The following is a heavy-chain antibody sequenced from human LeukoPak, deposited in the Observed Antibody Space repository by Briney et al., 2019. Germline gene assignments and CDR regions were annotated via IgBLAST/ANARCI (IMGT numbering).Heavy chain of an antibody. CDR1: GGSFSGYY. CDR3: ARWRWLHRAFDI. V-gene: IGHV4-59*01. CDR2: IYYSGST. J-gene: IGHJ3*02. Sequence: PSETLSLTCAVYGGSFSGYYWSWVRQPPGKGLEWIGYIYYSGSTNYNPSLKSRVTISVDTSKNQFSLKLSSVTAADTAAYYCARWRWLHRAFDIWGQGTMVTVSS. D-gene: IGHD5-12*01.